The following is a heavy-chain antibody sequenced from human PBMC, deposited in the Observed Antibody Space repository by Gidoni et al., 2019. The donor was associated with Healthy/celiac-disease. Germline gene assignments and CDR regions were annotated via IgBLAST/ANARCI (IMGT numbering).Heavy chain of an antibody. J-gene: IGHJ2*01. Sequence: QVQLVESGGGVVQPGRSLRLSCGASGFPFSSYAMHWVRQAPGKGLEWVAVISYDGSNKYYADSVKGRFTISRDNSKNTLYLQMNSLRAEDTAVYYCARAVEWELQGPFDLWGRGTLVTVSS. CDR1: GFPFSSYA. D-gene: IGHD1-26*01. V-gene: IGHV3-30-3*01. CDR3: ARAVEWELQGPFDL. CDR2: ISYDGSNK.